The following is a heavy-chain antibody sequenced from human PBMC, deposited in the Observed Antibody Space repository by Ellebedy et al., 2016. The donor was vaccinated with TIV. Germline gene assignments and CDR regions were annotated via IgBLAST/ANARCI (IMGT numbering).Heavy chain of an antibody. CDR3: ATGHCDGSRCYAMPLDH. J-gene: IGHJ4*02. CDR1: GLAFNNYA. V-gene: IGHV3-23*01. D-gene: IGHD2-2*01. CDR2: ISVTGGTT. Sequence: GESLKISXAASGLAFNNYAMTWVRQAPGKGLEWVSGISVTGGTTYYADSVRDRFTISRDNSKNTLYLQMNSLRAEDTAVYYCATGHCDGSRCYAMPLDHWGQGSLVTVSS.